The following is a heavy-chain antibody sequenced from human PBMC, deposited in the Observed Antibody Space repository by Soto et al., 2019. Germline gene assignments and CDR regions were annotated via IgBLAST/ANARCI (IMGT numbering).Heavy chain of an antibody. Sequence: GGSLRLSCAASGSPFSSYAMNWVRQAPGKGLEWVSAISGSGGSTYYADSVKGRFTISRDCSKNTLYLQMNSLRAEDTAVYYCAKERYCSSTSCYMGFDYWGQGTLVTVSS. V-gene: IGHV3-23*01. CDR1: GSPFSSYA. D-gene: IGHD2-2*02. CDR3: AKERYCSSTSCYMGFDY. CDR2: ISGSGGST. J-gene: IGHJ4*02.